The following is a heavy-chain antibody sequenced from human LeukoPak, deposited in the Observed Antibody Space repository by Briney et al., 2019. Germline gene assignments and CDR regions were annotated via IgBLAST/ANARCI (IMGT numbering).Heavy chain of an antibody. CDR2: ISSSSTYT. Sequence: GGSLRLSCAASGFTFSSYSMNWVRQAPGKGLEWVSSISSSSTYTHYADSVKGRFTISRDNAKKSLYLQMNSLRAEDTAVYYCARDFLHLGGWGQGTMVTVSS. V-gene: IGHV3-21*01. CDR3: ARDFLHLGG. J-gene: IGHJ3*01. D-gene: IGHD3-16*01. CDR1: GFTFSSYS.